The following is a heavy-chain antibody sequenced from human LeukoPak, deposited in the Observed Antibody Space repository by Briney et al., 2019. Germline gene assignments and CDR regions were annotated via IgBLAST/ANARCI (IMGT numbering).Heavy chain of an antibody. CDR1: GYSFTSYW. CDR3: VRRAAGIYNWFDP. Sequence: PGESLKISCKGSGYSFTSYWIGWVRQMPWKGLEWMGIIYPGDSNTRYSPSFQGQVTISVDKSINTAYLQWSSLKASDTAMYYCVRRAAGIYNWFDPWGQGTLVTVSS. CDR2: IYPGDSNT. J-gene: IGHJ5*02. V-gene: IGHV5-51*01. D-gene: IGHD2-15*01.